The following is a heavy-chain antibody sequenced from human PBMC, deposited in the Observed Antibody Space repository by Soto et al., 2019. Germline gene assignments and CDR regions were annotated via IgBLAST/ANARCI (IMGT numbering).Heavy chain of an antibody. Sequence: GSLRLSCAASGFTFSYYPLHWVRRAPGKGLEWVSSISGVRDYIRYADSVKGRFAISRDNAKTSLYLQMNSLTAEDTAVYYCAREGVHNYTEYYFDYWGQGTLVTVSS. CDR3: AREGVHNYTEYYFDY. CDR2: ISGVRDYI. V-gene: IGHV3-21*06. J-gene: IGHJ4*02. D-gene: IGHD3-10*01. CDR1: GFTFSYYP.